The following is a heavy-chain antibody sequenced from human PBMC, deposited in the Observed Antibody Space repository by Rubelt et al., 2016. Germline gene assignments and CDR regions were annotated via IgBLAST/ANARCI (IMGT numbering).Heavy chain of an antibody. D-gene: IGHD2-21*02. CDR2: IRYDGSNK. V-gene: IGHV3-30*02. Sequence: QVQLVESGGGVVQPGGSLRLSCAASGFTFSSYGMHWVRQAPGKGLEWVAFIRYDGSNKYYADSVKGRFTISGDNSKNTLFLQMNSLRAEDTAVYYCAKGGNVVVTARLYYFDYWGQGTLVTVSS. J-gene: IGHJ4*02. CDR1: GFTFSSYG. CDR3: AKGGNVVVTARLYYFDY.